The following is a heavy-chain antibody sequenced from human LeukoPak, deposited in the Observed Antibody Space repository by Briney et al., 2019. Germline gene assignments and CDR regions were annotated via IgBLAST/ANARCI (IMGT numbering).Heavy chain of an antibody. CDR1: GYTFTGYY. CDR2: INPNSGGT. Sequence: ASVKVSCKASGYTFTGYYMHWVRRAPGQGLEWMGRINPNSGGTNYAQKFQGRVTMTRDTSTSTVYMELSSLRSEDTAVYYCARATNKRVYAILGYWGQGTLVTVSS. D-gene: IGHD2-8*01. V-gene: IGHV1-2*06. CDR3: ARATNKRVYAILGY. J-gene: IGHJ4*02.